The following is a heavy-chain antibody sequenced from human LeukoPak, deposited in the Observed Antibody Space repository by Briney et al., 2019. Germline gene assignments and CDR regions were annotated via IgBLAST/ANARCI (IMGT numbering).Heavy chain of an antibody. V-gene: IGHV1-18*01. CDR1: GYTFTSFG. D-gene: IGHD1-26*01. J-gene: IGHJ4*02. CDR3: ATDESSIWEY. CDR2: ISAYTGNT. Sequence: ASMKVSCKASGYTFTSFGISWVRQAPGQGLEWMGWISAYTGNTNYAPKLQGRVTMTTDTSTSTAYMELTSLRSDDTAVYYCATDESSIWEYWGQGTLVTVSS.